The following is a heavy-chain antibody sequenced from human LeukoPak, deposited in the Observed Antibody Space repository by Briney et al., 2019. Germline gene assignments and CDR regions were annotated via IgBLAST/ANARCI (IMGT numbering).Heavy chain of an antibody. CDR2: IHTDGTT. CDR1: GFSVSNDY. D-gene: IGHD6-6*01. Sequence: GGSLRLSCAASGFSVSNDYMSWVRQAPGKGLEWVSVIHTDGTTYYADSVKGRFTISRDNYRNALIRYMDRLGAEDTTIYYCARDRPWGGLNGFDYWGRGTLVTVSS. J-gene: IGHJ4*02. CDR3: ARDRPWGGLNGFDY. V-gene: IGHV3-53*01.